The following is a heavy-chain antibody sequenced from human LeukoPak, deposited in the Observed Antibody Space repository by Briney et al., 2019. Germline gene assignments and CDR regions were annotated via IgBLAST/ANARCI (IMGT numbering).Heavy chain of an antibody. CDR2: IRYDGSNK. D-gene: IGHD1-14*01. J-gene: IGHJ3*02. Sequence: PGGSLRLSCAASGFTFSSYGMHWVRQAPGKGLEWVAFIRYDGSNKYYADSVKGRFTISRDNSKNTLYLQMNSLKTEDTAVYYCTTNDAFDIWGQGTMVTVSS. V-gene: IGHV3-30*02. CDR3: TTNDAFDI. CDR1: GFTFSSYG.